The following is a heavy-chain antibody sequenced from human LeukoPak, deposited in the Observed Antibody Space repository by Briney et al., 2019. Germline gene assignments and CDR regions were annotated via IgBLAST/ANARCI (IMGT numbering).Heavy chain of an antibody. CDR3: ARAGTEYYYGLWPPFDP. CDR1: GYTFTSYG. J-gene: IGHJ5*02. Sequence: ASVKVSCKASGYTFTSYGISWVRQAPGQGLEWMGWNSAYNGNTNYAQKLQGRVTMTTDTSTSTAYMELWSLRSDDTAVYYCARAGTEYYYGLWPPFDPWGQGTLVTVSS. V-gene: IGHV1-18*01. CDR2: NSAYNGNT. D-gene: IGHD3-10*01.